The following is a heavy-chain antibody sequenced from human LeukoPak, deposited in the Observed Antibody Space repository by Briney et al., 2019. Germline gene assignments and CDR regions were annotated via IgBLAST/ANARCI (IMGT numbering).Heavy chain of an antibody. J-gene: IGHJ4*02. CDR3: ARDFYLVATSGTYDY. Sequence: PGGSLRLSCAASGFTFSSYAMHRVRQAPGKGLEWVAVISYDGSNKYYADSVKGRFTISRDNSKNTLYLQMNSLRAEDTAVYYCARDFYLVATSGTYDYWGQGTLVTVSS. D-gene: IGHD5-12*01. CDR2: ISYDGSNK. CDR1: GFTFSSYA. V-gene: IGHV3-30-3*01.